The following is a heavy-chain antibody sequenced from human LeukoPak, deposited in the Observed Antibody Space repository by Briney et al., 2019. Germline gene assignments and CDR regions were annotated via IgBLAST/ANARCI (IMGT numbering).Heavy chain of an antibody. CDR3: AGLRSSSKYPRSYYMDV. CDR2: MIPFFGTS. Sequence: SLVKVSCKASGGTFSSYAISWVRQAPGQGLEWMGGMIPFFGTSNYAHTFQSRVTITTDESTSTAYIELSSLRTEDTAVYYCAGLRSSSKYPRSYYMDVWGKGTTVTVSS. D-gene: IGHD6-13*01. J-gene: IGHJ6*03. CDR1: GGTFSSYA. V-gene: IGHV1-69*05.